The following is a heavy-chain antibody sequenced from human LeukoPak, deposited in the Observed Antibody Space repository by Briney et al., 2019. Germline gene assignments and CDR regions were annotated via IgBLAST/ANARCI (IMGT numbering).Heavy chain of an antibody. J-gene: IGHJ4*02. Sequence: GGSLRLSCAASGFTFSSYWMSWVRQAPGKGLEWVANVKQDGSEKYYVDSVKGRFTISRDNAKNSLYLQMNSLRAEDTAVYYCARVDAGYYYDSSGYYYYFDYWGQGTLVTVSS. CDR1: GFTFSSYW. CDR3: ARVDAGYYYDSSGYYYYFDY. D-gene: IGHD3-22*01. CDR2: VKQDGSEK. V-gene: IGHV3-7*01.